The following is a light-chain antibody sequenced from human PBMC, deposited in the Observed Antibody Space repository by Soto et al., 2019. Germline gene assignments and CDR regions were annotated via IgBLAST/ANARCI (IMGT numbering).Light chain of an antibody. V-gene: IGKV1-6*01. J-gene: IGKJ4*01. CDR2: AAS. Sequence: AIQMTQSPSSLSASVGDRVTITCRATQDIRDDLGWYQQKPGKAPKLLIYAASSLQSEVPSRFSGSGSGTDFTLTISSLQPEDFATYFCLQDHGFPLTFGGGTKVEIK. CDR3: LQDHGFPLT. CDR1: QDIRDD.